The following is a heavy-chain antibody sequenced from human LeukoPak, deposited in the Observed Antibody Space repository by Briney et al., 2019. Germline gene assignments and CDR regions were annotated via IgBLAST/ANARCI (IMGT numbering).Heavy chain of an antibody. CDR3: ARVGSYGDLYFDY. D-gene: IGHD4-17*01. V-gene: IGHV4-59*01. J-gene: IGHJ4*02. Sequence: PSETLSLTCTVSGGSISSYYWSWIRQPPGKGLEWIGYICYSGSTNYNPSLKSRVTISVDTSKNQFSLKLSSVTAADTAVYYCARVGSYGDLYFDYWGQGTLVTVSS. CDR1: GGSISSYY. CDR2: ICYSGST.